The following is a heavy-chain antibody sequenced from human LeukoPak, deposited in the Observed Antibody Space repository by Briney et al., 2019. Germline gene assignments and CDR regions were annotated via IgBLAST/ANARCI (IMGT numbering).Heavy chain of an antibody. CDR1: GFTFSSYR. J-gene: IGHJ4*02. CDR2: ISSSSSYI. D-gene: IGHD6-13*01. CDR3: ARLYSLESGGVY. Sequence: PGGSLRLSCAVSGFTFSSYRMNWVRQAPGKGLEWVSSISSSSSYIYYADSVKGRFTISRDNAKNSLYLQMNSLRAEDTAVYYCARLYSLESGGVYWGQGTLVTVSS. V-gene: IGHV3-21*01.